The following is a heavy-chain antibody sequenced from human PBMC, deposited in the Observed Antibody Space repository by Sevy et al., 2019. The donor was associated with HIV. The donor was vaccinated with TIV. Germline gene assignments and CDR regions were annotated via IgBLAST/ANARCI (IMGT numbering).Heavy chain of an antibody. CDR1: GFTFSSYA. CDR3: ARDLPHLLPWELSRGSHY. Sequence: GGSLRLSCAASGFTFSSYAFHWVRQAPGKGLEWVAIISYDAIHKDYADSVKGRFTISRDNSKNTLYLQMNSLRAERTAVYYCARDLPHLLPWELSRGSHYWGQGTLVTVSS. D-gene: IGHD1-26*01. CDR2: ISYDAIHK. J-gene: IGHJ4*02. V-gene: IGHV3-30*04.